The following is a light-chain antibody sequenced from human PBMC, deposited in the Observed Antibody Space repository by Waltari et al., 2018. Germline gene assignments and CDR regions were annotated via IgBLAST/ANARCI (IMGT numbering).Light chain of an antibody. CDR2: AAS. CDR1: QDIRNE. J-gene: IGKJ2*01. CDR3: LQHTTYPYT. Sequence: DIQMTQSPSSLSASVGNRVTITCRASQDIRNELGWYQQQPGKAPKSLIYAASSLHSGVPSRFSGSGYGTEFTLTSSALQPEDFATYYCLQHTTYPYTFGQGTKLEI. V-gene: IGKV1-17*01.